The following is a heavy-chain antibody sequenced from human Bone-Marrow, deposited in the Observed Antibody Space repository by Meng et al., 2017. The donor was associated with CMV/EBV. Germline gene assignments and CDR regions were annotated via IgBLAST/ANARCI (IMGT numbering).Heavy chain of an antibody. CDR2: IFGGGGT. D-gene: IGHD3-9*01. Sequence: GESLKISCAASGLTVSSNFMTWVRQAPGKGLEWVSVIFGGGGTNYADSVKGRFAISRDKSTNTLYLQINSLGPEDSAVYYCATSPLDWVPVRLDYWGQGTLVTVSS. V-gene: IGHV3-66*02. CDR1: GLTVSSNF. J-gene: IGHJ4*02. CDR3: ATSPLDWVPVRLDY.